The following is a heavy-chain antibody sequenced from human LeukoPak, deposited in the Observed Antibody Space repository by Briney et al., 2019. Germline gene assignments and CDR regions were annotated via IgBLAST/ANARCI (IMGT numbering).Heavy chain of an antibody. Sequence: GGALRLSCAASGFTFSNYHMNWVRQAPGKGLEWISYISSSGSTIYYADSVKGRFTISRDNAKNSLYLQMNSLRAEDTAVYYCARDYSGTTSYYYGMDVWGQGTTVTVSS. CDR1: GFTFSNYH. CDR3: ARDYSGTTSYYYGMDV. J-gene: IGHJ6*02. V-gene: IGHV3-48*03. CDR2: ISSSGSTI. D-gene: IGHD1-7*01.